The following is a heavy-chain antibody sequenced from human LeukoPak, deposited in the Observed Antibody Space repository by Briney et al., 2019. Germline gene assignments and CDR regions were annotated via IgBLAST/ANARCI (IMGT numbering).Heavy chain of an antibody. D-gene: IGHD6-19*01. Sequence: SETLSLTCTVSGGSISSYYWSWIRQPPGKGLEWIGYIYYSGSTNYNPSLKSRVTISVDTSKNQFSLKLSSVTAADTAVYYCARGRLSRNSGWYEMDYYYGMDVWGQGTTVTVSS. V-gene: IGHV4-59*01. CDR2: IYYSGST. CDR3: ARGRLSRNSGWYEMDYYYGMDV. J-gene: IGHJ6*02. CDR1: GGSISSYY.